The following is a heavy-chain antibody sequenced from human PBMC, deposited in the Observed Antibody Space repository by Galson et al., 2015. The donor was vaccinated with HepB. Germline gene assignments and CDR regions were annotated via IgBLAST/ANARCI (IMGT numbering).Heavy chain of an antibody. D-gene: IGHD2-21*02. CDR1: GFTFNSHA. J-gene: IGHJ6*02. CDR2: ISGNGGST. Sequence: SLRLSCAASGFTFNSHAMTWVRQAPGKGLEWVSSISGNGGSTYYADSVKGRFVISRDNSKNTLYLQMSGLTVEDTAVYYCARVMGVTAYYGMDVWGQGTTLTASS. CDR3: ARVMGVTAYYGMDV. V-gene: IGHV3-23*01.